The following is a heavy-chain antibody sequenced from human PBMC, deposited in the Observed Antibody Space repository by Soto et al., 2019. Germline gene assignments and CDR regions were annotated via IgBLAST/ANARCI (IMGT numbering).Heavy chain of an antibody. Sequence: ASVKVSCKASGYTFTSYGISWVRQAPGQGLEWMGWISAYNGNTNYAQKLQGRVTMTTDTSTSTAYMELRSLRSDDTAVYYCARDALRYFHWLLNPCWDYWGQGTLVTVSS. J-gene: IGHJ4*02. CDR2: ISAYNGNT. D-gene: IGHD3-9*01. CDR1: GYTFTSYG. CDR3: ARDALRYFHWLLNPCWDY. V-gene: IGHV1-18*04.